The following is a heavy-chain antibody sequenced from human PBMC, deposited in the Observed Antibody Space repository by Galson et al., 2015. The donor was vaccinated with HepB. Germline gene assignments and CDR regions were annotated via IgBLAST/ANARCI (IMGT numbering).Heavy chain of an antibody. V-gene: IGHV4-39*07. CDR1: GGSISSGSYY. CDR3: ARGTGGGLRPSYGMDV. J-gene: IGHJ6*02. CDR2: IYYSGNT. D-gene: IGHD5-12*01. Sequence: LSLTCTVSGGSISSGSYYWGWIRQPPGKGLEWIGNIYYSGNTYYNPSLKSRVTISVDTSKNQFSLKLSSVTAADTAVYYCARGTGGGLRPSYGMDVWGQGTTVTVSS.